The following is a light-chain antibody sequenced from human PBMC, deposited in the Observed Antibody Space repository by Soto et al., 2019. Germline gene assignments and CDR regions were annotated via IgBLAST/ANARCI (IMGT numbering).Light chain of an antibody. J-gene: IGKJ5*01. Sequence: IQMTQSPFTLSAAVGDRVTISFGASQNINKRLAWHQQKPGKAPKVLIYDASNLKSGVPSRFSGSGSGTEFILTISSLQPDDFATYYCQQYNSYPITFGQGTRLEIK. CDR3: QQYNSYPIT. CDR1: QNINKR. CDR2: DAS. V-gene: IGKV1-5*01.